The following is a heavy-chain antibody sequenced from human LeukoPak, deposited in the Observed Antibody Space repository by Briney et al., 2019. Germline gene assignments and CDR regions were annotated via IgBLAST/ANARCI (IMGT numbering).Heavy chain of an antibody. V-gene: IGHV4-39*07. Sequence: SETLYLTCTVSGGSISSSSYYWGWIRQPPGKGLEWIGSIYYSGSTYYNPSLKSRVTISVDTSKNQFSLKLSSVTAADTAVYYCARDRWEPPFNWFDPWGQGTLVTVSS. CDR2: IYYSGST. CDR3: ARDRWEPPFNWFDP. J-gene: IGHJ5*02. CDR1: GGSISSSSYY. D-gene: IGHD1-26*01.